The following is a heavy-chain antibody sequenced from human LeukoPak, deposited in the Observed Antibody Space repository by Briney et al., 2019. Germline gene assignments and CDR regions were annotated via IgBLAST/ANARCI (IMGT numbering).Heavy chain of an antibody. J-gene: IGHJ4*02. CDR2: IKQDGSEK. Sequence: GGSLRLSCAASGFTFSSYWMSWVRQAPGKGLEGVANIKQDGSEKYYVDSVKGRFTISRDNAKNSLYLQMNSLRAEDTAVYYCARDPVEMATIGGGWGQGTLVTVSS. CDR1: GFTFSSYW. D-gene: IGHD5-24*01. V-gene: IGHV3-7*01. CDR3: ARDPVEMATIGGG.